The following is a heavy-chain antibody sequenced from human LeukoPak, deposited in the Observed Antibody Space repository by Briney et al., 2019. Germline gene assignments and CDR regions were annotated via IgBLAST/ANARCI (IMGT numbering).Heavy chain of an antibody. CDR3: ARDLAAGNYYYYYGMDV. V-gene: IGHV3-33*01. CDR2: IWYDGSNK. D-gene: IGHD6-13*01. Sequence: GGSLRVSCAASGFTFSSYGMHWVRQAPGKGLEWVAVIWYDGSNKYYADSVKGRFTISRDNSKNTLYLQMNSLRAEDTAVYYCARDLAAGNYYYYYGMDVWGQGTTVTVSS. CDR1: GFTFSSYG. J-gene: IGHJ6*02.